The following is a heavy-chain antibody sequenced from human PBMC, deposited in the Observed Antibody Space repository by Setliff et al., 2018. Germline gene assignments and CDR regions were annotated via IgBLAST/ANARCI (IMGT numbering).Heavy chain of an antibody. CDR1: GGSISSGNYY. V-gene: IGHV4-39*01. CDR3: ARHKSNGSGSYPSLYMDV. CDR2: IYYSGST. Sequence: PSETLSFTCMVSGGSISSGNYYWGLIRQPPGKGLEWVATIYYSGSTYSNPSLKSRLIISVDAPDNQFSVKLSSVTAADTAVYYCARHKSNGSGSYPSLYMDVWGKGIMVTVSS. J-gene: IGHJ6*03. D-gene: IGHD3-10*01.